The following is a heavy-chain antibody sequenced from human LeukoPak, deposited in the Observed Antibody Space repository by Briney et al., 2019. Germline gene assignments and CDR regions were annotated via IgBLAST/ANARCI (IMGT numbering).Heavy chain of an antibody. CDR3: ARGSPSMDV. V-gene: IGHV4-34*01. CDR2: INHSGTT. J-gene: IGHJ6*03. CDR1: GGSFGGYY. Sequence: SETLSLTCAVYGGSFGGYYWSWIRQPPGKGLEWIGEINHSGTTNYNPSLKSRVTISVDTPKSQFSLKLSSVTAADTAVYYCARGSPSMDVWGKGTTVTVSS.